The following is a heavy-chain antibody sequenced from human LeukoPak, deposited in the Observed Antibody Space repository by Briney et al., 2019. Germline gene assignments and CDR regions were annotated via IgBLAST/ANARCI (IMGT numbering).Heavy chain of an antibody. V-gene: IGHV1-18*01. J-gene: IGHJ6*02. Sequence: ASVKVSCKASGYTFTSYGISRVQQAPGQGLEWMGWISAYNGNTNYAQKLQGRVTMTTDTSTSTAYMELRSLRFEDTAVYYCVNGGDYHAMDVWGQGTTVTVSS. CDR2: ISAYNGNT. CDR3: VNGGDYHAMDV. D-gene: IGHD2-21*02. CDR1: GYTFTSYG.